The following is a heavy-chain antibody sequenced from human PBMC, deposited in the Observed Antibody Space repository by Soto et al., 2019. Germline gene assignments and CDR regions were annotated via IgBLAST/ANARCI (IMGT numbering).Heavy chain of an antibody. D-gene: IGHD6-13*01. J-gene: IGHJ4*02. CDR1: GGPFSSYT. Sequence: QVQLVQSGVEVKKPGSSVKVSCKVSGGPFSSYTLSWVRQAPGQGPEWMGEIIPPFGTTNYVQGFQGRLTIAADVSTNTAYMELSSLTSDDTALYYCVRDSIAASGFDSWGQGTLVTVS. V-gene: IGHV1-69*12. CDR3: VRDSIAASGFDS. CDR2: IIPPFGTT.